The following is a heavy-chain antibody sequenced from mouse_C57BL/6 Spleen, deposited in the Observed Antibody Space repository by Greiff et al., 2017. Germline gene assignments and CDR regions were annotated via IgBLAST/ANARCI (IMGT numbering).Heavy chain of an antibody. CDR3: ARSTVVGYFDV. CDR2: ISDGGSYT. J-gene: IGHJ1*03. D-gene: IGHD1-1*01. V-gene: IGHV5-4*03. Sequence: EVKLMGSGGGLVKPGGSLKLSCAASGFTFSSYAMSWVRQTPEKRLEWVATISDGGSYTYYPDNVKGRFTISRDNAKNNLYLQMSHLKSEDTAMYYCARSTVVGYFDVWGTGTTVTVSS. CDR1: GFTFSSYA.